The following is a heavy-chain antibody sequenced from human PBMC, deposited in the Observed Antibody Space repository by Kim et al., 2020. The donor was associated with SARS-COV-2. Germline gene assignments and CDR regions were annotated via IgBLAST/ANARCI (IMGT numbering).Heavy chain of an antibody. D-gene: IGHD2-2*02. J-gene: IGHJ4*02. Sequence: ASVKVSCKASGYTFTSYGISWVRQAPGQGLEWMGWISAYNGNTNYAQKLQGRVTMTTDTSTSTAYMELRSLRSDDTAVYYCARHTLGYCSSTSCYRKYGGYVRLDYWGQGTLVTVSS. CDR1: GYTFTSYG. CDR2: ISAYNGNT. CDR3: ARHTLGYCSSTSCYRKYGGYVRLDY. V-gene: IGHV1-18*04.